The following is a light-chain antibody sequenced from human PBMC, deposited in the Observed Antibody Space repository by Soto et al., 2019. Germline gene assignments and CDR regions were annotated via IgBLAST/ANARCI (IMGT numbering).Light chain of an antibody. Sequence: DIVMTQSPSTLSASVGDRVTITCRASQSISSSLAWYQQKPGKAPNLLIYKASSLASGLPSRFSGSGSGTEFTLTISTLQPDDVATYYCRQQVSYPVTFVGGTKVEMK. CDR3: RQQVSYPVT. CDR1: QSISSS. V-gene: IGKV1-5*03. J-gene: IGKJ4*01. CDR2: KAS.